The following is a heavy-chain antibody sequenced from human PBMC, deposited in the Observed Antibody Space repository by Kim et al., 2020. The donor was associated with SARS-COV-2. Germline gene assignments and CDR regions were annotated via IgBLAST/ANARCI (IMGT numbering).Heavy chain of an antibody. V-gene: IGHV4-31*02. J-gene: IGHJ6*03. CDR3: ARFYNYYYYYMDV. D-gene: IGHD2-2*02. Sequence: NPSLESRVTISVDTSKNQFSLKLSSVTAADTAVYYCARFYNYYYYYMDVWGKGTTVTVSS.